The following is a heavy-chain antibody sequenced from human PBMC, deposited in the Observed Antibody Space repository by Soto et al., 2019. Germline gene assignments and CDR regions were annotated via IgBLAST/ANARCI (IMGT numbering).Heavy chain of an antibody. V-gene: IGHV1-18*01. J-gene: IGHJ4*02. CDR2: ISAYNGNT. CDR3: ARGGTPIDY. Sequence: QVQLVQSGAEVKKPGASVKVSCKTSGYTFTNFGLSWVRQAPGQGLEWMGWISAYNGNTNYAQNFQGRVTMTTDTSTDTGYMEARSLRSDGTAGYYFARGGTPIDYWGQGTLVTVSS. D-gene: IGHD3-16*01. CDR1: GYTFTNFG.